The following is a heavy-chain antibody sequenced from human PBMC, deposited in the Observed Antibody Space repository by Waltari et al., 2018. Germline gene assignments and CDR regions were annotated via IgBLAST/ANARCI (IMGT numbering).Heavy chain of an antibody. CDR2: ISSSSSYI. Sequence: EVQLVESGGGLVKPGGSLRLSCAASGFTFSSYSMNWFRQAPGKGREWVSSISSSSSYIYYADSVKGRFTISRDNAKNSLYLQMNSLRAEDTAVYYCARSPDIWRFRELLTYYYYYYMDVWGKGTTVTVSS. D-gene: IGHD3-10*01. CDR3: ARSPDIWRFRELLTYYYYYYMDV. J-gene: IGHJ6*03. CDR1: GFTFSSYS. V-gene: IGHV3-21*01.